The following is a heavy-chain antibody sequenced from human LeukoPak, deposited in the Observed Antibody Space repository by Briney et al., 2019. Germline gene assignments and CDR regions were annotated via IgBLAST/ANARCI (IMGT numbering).Heavy chain of an antibody. V-gene: IGHV1-2*02. Sequence: ASLKASSKASGYTFTGDYIHWVRQPPGQGLEWMGWINPNNGGTKSAQKFQGRVTMTRDTSTSTAYMDLSRLTSDDTAVYYCARVPTAVTGREGGWFDPWGQGTLVTVSS. J-gene: IGHJ5*02. D-gene: IGHD4-23*01. CDR2: INPNNGGT. CDR1: GYTFTGDY. CDR3: ARVPTAVTGREGGWFDP.